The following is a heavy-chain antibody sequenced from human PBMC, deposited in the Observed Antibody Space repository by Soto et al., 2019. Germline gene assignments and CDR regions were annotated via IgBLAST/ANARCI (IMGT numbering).Heavy chain of an antibody. J-gene: IGHJ4*02. Sequence: SETLSLTCTVSGGSISSGGYYWSWIRQHPGKGLEWIGYIYYSGSTYYNPSLKSRVTISVDTSKNQFSLKLSSVTAADTAVFYCARAGYCSGGSWYAPQYYFDYWGQGTLVTVS. V-gene: IGHV4-31*03. CDR3: ARAGYCSGGSWYAPQYYFDY. D-gene: IGHD2-15*01. CDR1: GGSISSGGYY. CDR2: IYYSGST.